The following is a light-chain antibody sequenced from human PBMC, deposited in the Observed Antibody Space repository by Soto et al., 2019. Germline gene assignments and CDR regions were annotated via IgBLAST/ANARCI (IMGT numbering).Light chain of an antibody. V-gene: IGKV1-5*03. J-gene: IGKJ1*01. Sequence: DIQMTGSPSSLCACVVDIVTITCRASQSISSYLNWYQQKPGKAPKLLIYKASTLKSGVPSRFSGSGSGTEFTLTISSLQPHDFATYYCQHYNSYSEAFGQGTKVDIK. CDR1: QSISSY. CDR3: QHYNSYSEA. CDR2: KAS.